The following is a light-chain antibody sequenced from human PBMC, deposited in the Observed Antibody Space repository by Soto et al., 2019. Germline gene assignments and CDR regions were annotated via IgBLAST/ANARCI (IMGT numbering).Light chain of an antibody. V-gene: IGKV3D-15*01. CDR3: QQYNNWPPLT. CDR1: QSVASSH. CDR2: GAS. J-gene: IGKJ5*01. Sequence: EIVLTQSPGTLSLSPGERATVSCRASQSVASSHLAWYRQKPGQAPRLLIYGASTRATGIPARFSGSGSGTEFTLTISSLQSEDFAVYYCQQYNNWPPLTFGQGTRLEIK.